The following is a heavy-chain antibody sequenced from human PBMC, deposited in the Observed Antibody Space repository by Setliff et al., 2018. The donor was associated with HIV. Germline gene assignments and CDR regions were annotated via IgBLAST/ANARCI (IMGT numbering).Heavy chain of an antibody. CDR2: MNPNSGNT. CDR3: ARDPGYKSSWYGAFDI. Sequence: ASVKVSCKASGYTFTSYDINWVRQATGQGLEWMGWMNPNSGNTGYAQKFQGRLTMTRNTSISTAYMEVSSLRSEDTAVYYCARDPGYKSSWYGAFDIWGQGTMVTVSS. J-gene: IGHJ3*02. V-gene: IGHV1-8*02. CDR1: GYTFTSYD. D-gene: IGHD6-13*01.